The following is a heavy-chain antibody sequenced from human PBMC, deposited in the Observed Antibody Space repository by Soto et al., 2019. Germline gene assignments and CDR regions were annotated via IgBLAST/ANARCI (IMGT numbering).Heavy chain of an antibody. CDR3: ARDKKQLARHYYYYYGMDV. V-gene: IGHV1-69*13. J-gene: IGHJ6*02. Sequence: SVKVSCKASGGTFSSYAISWVRQAPGQGLEWMGGIIPIFGTANYAQKFQGRVTITADESTSTAYMELSSLRSEDTAVYYCARDKKQLARHYYYYYGMDVWGQGTTVTVSS. D-gene: IGHD6-13*01. CDR1: GGTFSSYA. CDR2: IIPIFGTA.